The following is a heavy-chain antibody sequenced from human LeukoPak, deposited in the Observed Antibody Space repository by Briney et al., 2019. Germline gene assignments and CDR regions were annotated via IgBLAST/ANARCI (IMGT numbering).Heavy chain of an antibody. Sequence: PSETLSLTFTVSGYPISSGYYWGWIRQPPGKGLEWIGNIYHSGNTYYDPSLKSRVTMSVDTSKNQFSLKLSSVTAADTAVYYCARESPLEVAEVDYWGQGTLVTVSS. J-gene: IGHJ4*02. CDR3: ARESPLEVAEVDY. CDR1: GYPISSGYY. CDR2: IYHSGNT. D-gene: IGHD6-19*01. V-gene: IGHV4-38-2*02.